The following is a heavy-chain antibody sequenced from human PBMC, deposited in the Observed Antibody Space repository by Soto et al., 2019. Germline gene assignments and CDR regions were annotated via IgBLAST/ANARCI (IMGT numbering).Heavy chain of an antibody. J-gene: IGHJ6*03. V-gene: IGHV3-74*01. CDR3: ARVAIGYYYMDV. Sequence: GGSLRLSCAASGFTFSNYWMHWVRQAPGKGLVWVSRINSDGTRTNYADSVKGRFTISRDNAENTLYLQMNSLTAEDTAVYYCARVAIGYYYMDVWGKGTTVTVSS. CDR1: GFTFSNYW. CDR2: INSDGTRT.